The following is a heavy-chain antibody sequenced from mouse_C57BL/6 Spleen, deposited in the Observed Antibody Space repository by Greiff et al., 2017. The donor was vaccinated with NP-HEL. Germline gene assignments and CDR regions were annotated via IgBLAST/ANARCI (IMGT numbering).Heavy chain of an antibody. CDR1: GYTFTNYW. Sequence: VQLVESGAELVRPGTSVKMSCKASGYTFTNYWIGWAKQRPGHGLEWIGDIYPGGGYTNYNEKFKGKATLTADKSSSTAYMQFSSLTSEDSAIYYCALITTVVFDYWGQGTTLTVSS. V-gene: IGHV1-63*01. CDR2: IYPGGGYT. CDR3: ALITTVVFDY. D-gene: IGHD1-1*01. J-gene: IGHJ2*01.